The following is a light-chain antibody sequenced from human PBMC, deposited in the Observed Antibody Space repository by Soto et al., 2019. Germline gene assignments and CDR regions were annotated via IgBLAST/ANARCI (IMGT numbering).Light chain of an antibody. J-gene: IGKJ1*01. CDR1: QSIGGW. Sequence: DIQMTQSPSTLSASVGDTVTITCRASQSIGGWLAWYQQRPGKAPRLLIYDASSVESGVPSRFSGSRSGTKFTLAISSLQPEDFATYYCQQYSTYTPRTFGQGTKVDIK. V-gene: IGKV1-5*01. CDR3: QQYSTYTPRT. CDR2: DAS.